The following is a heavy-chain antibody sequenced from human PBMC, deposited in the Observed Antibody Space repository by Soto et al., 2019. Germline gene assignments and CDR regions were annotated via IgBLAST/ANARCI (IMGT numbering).Heavy chain of an antibody. CDR1: GGSISSYY. V-gene: IGHV4-59*01. Sequence: SETLSLTCTVSGGSISSYYWSWIRQPPGKGLEWIGYIYYSGSTNYNPSLKSRVTISVDTSKNQFSLKLSSVTAADTAVYYCAKEGGDGDYRYYYMDVWGKGTTVTVSS. CDR2: IYYSGST. J-gene: IGHJ6*03. CDR3: AKEGGDGDYRYYYMDV. D-gene: IGHD3-16*01.